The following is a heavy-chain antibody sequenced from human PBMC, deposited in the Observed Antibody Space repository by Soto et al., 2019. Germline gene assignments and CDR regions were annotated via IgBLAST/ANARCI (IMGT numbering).Heavy chain of an antibody. CDR1: GGSFSGYY. CDR3: AIPGDGDYEDYFDY. J-gene: IGHJ4*02. D-gene: IGHD4-17*01. V-gene: IGHV3-53*01. CDR2: IYSGGST. Sequence: VQLQQWGAGLLKPSETLSLTCAVYGGSFSGYYWSWIRQPPGKGLEWVSVIYSGGSTYYADSVKGRFTISRDNSKNTLYLQMNSLRAEDTAVYYCAIPGDGDYEDYFDYWGQGTLVTVSS.